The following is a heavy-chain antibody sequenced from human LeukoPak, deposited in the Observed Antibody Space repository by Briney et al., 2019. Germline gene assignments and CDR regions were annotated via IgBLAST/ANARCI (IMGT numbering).Heavy chain of an antibody. CDR1: GFTFSDYA. Sequence: GGSLRLSCAASGFTFSDYAMSWIRQAPGQGLEWVSYISRSGDTIDYADSVEGRFSVSRDNAKNSLYLQMNSLRAEDTAVYYCAGYHWNSGVVYWGQGTLVTVSS. J-gene: IGHJ4*02. V-gene: IGHV3-11*01. CDR3: AGYHWNSGVVY. D-gene: IGHD1-7*01. CDR2: ISRSGDTI.